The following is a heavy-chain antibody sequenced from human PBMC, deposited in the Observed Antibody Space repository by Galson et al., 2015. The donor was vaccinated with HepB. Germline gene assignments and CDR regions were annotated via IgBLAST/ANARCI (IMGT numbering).Heavy chain of an antibody. CDR1: GFTFSSYS. J-gene: IGHJ6*03. D-gene: IGHD3-22*01. CDR3: ARDRYYDNNYYMDV. CDR2: ISISNSYM. V-gene: IGHV3-21*01. Sequence: SLRLSCAASGFTFSSYSMNWVRQAPGKGLEWVSSISISNSYMYYADSVKGRFTISRDNAKNSLYLQMNSLRAADTAVYYCARDRYYDNNYYMDVWGKGTTVTVSS.